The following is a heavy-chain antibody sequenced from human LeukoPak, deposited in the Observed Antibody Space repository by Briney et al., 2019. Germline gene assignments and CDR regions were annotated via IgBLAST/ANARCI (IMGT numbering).Heavy chain of an antibody. V-gene: IGHV3-53*01. CDR3: ARHSSTAYSFFDY. Sequence: PGGSLRLSCAASGRTVRSSYMIWVRQPPAKGLELVSVMYICCSTYYAYSVKRRFTISRDNSKNTLYLQMNSLRAADTAAYYCARHSSTAYSFFDYWGQGTLITVSS. CDR2: MYICCST. J-gene: IGHJ4*02. CDR1: GRTVRSSY. D-gene: IGHD3-9*01.